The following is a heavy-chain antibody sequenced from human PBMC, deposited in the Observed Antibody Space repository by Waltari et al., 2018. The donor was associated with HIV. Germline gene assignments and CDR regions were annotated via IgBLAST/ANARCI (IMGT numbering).Heavy chain of an antibody. CDR2: IYHSGKT. CDR1: GYSISRGYY. Sequence: QVQLQESGPGLVKPSETLSLTCAVSGYSISRGYYWGWIRQPPGKGLEWIGSIYHSGKTNYNPSLKSRVTISVDTSKNEFSLRLSSVTAADTAVYYCAGSGSSSYLPDYWGQGTLVTVSS. V-gene: IGHV4-38-2*01. J-gene: IGHJ4*02. D-gene: IGHD6-13*01. CDR3: AGSGSSSYLPDY.